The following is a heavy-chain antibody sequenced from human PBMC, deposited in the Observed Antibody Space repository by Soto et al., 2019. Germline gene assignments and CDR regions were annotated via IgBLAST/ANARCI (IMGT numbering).Heavy chain of an antibody. Sequence: QVQLVHSAAEVKKPGASVKVSCKASGYIFTGYSMHWVRQAPGQGLEWMGWFNPNSGDTIYAQKFQGRVTMTRDTSISTAYMELSSLRYDDTALYYCAREASAVRSLDYWGQGTLVTVSS. V-gene: IGHV1-2*02. D-gene: IGHD6-19*01. J-gene: IGHJ4*02. CDR3: AREASAVRSLDY. CDR2: FNPNSGDT. CDR1: GYIFTGYS.